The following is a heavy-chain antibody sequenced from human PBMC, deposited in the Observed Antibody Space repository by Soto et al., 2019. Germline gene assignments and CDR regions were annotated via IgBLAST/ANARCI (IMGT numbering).Heavy chain of an antibody. V-gene: IGHV3-30*03. CDR2: ISFDGNNK. Sequence: QVQLVESGGGVVQPGRSLRLSCIDYGFTLSRYDMVWVRQGPGKGLEWLALISFDGNNKYYAESVKGRFTISRDNSKNTLYLQINSLRGEDTAVYYCATGLDTAMENYYYAVDVWGQGTTVTVSS. CDR1: GFTLSRYD. J-gene: IGHJ6*02. CDR3: ATGLDTAMENYYYAVDV. D-gene: IGHD5-18*01.